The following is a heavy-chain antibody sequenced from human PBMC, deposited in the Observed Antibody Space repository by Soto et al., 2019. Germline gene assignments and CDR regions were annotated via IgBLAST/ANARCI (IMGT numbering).Heavy chain of an antibody. CDR1: GFTFSSYS. CDR2: ISSSSSTI. V-gene: IGHV3-48*01. CDR3: ARTIYDILTGYPTGIDY. J-gene: IGHJ4*02. D-gene: IGHD3-9*01. Sequence: PGGSLRLSCAASGFTFSSYSMNWVRQAPGKGLEWVSYISSSSSTIYYADSVKGRFTISRDNAKNSLYLQMNSLRAEDTAVYYCARTIYDILTGYPTGIDYWGQGSLVTVSS.